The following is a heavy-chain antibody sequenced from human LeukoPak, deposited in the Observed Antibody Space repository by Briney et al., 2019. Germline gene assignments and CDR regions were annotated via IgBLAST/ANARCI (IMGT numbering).Heavy chain of an antibody. CDR3: ARTTGPAHYWYFDL. J-gene: IGHJ2*01. D-gene: IGHD1-14*01. V-gene: IGHV4-39*07. CDR2: NYYSGST. CDR1: GGSISSSSYY. Sequence: SETLSLTCTVSGGSISSSSYYWGWIRQPPGKGLEWIGSNYYSGSTYYNPSLKSRVTISVDTSKNQFSLKLSSVTAADTAVYYCARTTGPAHYWYFDLWGRGTLVTVSS.